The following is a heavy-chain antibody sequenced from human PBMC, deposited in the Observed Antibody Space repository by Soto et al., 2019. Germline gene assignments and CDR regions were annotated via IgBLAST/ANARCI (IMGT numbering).Heavy chain of an antibody. V-gene: IGHV1-69*06. CDR2: IIPIFGTA. J-gene: IGHJ4*02. CDR3: ARDPDYDSSGRTLGGGY. D-gene: IGHD3-22*01. CDR1: GFTFSSYA. Sequence: QVQLVESGGGVVQPGRSLRLSCAASGFTFSSYAISWVRQAPGQGLEWMGGIIPIFGTANYAQKFQGRVTITADKSTSTAYMELSSLRSEDTAVYYCARDPDYDSSGRTLGGGYWGQGTLVTVSS.